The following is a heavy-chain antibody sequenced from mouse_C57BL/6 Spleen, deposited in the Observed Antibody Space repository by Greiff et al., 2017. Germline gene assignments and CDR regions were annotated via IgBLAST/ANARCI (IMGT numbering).Heavy chain of an antibody. CDR2: IDPETGGT. V-gene: IGHV1-15*01. CDR3: TRRGDYVGFAY. D-gene: IGHD1-1*01. Sequence: VQLQESGAELVRPGASVTLSCKASGYTFTDYEMHWVKQTPVHGLEWIGVIDPETGGTAYNQKFKGKAILTADKSSSTAYMELRSLTSEDSAVXYCTRRGDYVGFAYWGQGTLVTVSA. CDR1: GYTFTDYE. J-gene: IGHJ3*01.